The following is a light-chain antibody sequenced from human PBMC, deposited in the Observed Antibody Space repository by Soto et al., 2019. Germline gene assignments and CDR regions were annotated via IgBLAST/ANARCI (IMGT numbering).Light chain of an antibody. Sequence: QSSLTQPASVSGSPGQSITISCTGSSSDVVSYNLISWYQQHPGKAPKLMIHEVSKRPSGVSNRFSASKFGNTASLTISGLQAEDEADYYCCSYAGSNTLLFGGGTKLTVL. CDR2: EVS. CDR3: CSYAGSNTLL. V-gene: IGLV2-23*02. J-gene: IGLJ3*02. CDR1: SSDVVSYNL.